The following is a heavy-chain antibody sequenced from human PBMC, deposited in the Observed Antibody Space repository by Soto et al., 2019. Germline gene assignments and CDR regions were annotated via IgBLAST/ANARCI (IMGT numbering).Heavy chain of an antibody. D-gene: IGHD6-6*01. J-gene: IGHJ5*02. CDR3: ARLCIAARAEGGWFDP. CDR2: IYPGDSDT. Sequence: GEPLKITCTGSVYTFTSYWIAWVRQMPGKGLDWMGIIYPGDSDTRDSPSFQGQVPISADKCISTAYLQWSSLKASDTAMYYCARLCIAARAEGGWFDPWGQGTLVTVSS. V-gene: IGHV5-51*01. CDR1: VYTFTSYW.